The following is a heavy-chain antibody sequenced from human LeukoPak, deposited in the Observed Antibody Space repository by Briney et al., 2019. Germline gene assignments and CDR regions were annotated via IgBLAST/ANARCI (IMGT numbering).Heavy chain of an antibody. CDR2: IYHSGST. Sequence: PSETLSLTCSVSGDSIHSTGYYWSWIRQPPGKGLEWIGYIYHSGSTQNNPSLRGRVTISIDKSKNQFSLKLNSVTVADTAVYYCARSNGGVWFGELSAFDIWGQGTMVTVSS. V-gene: IGHV4-30-2*01. J-gene: IGHJ3*02. CDR3: ARSNGGVWFGELSAFDI. CDR1: GDSIHSTGYY. D-gene: IGHD3-10*01.